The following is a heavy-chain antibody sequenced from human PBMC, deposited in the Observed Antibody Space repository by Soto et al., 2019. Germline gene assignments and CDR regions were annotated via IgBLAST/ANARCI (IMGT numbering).Heavy chain of an antibody. V-gene: IGHV3-23*01. Sequence: GGSLRLSCAASGFPFSHYAMSWVRQAPGKGLEWVSAISGSGNDASYADSVRGRFTISRDNSRDTLYLQMNSLRADDTAVYYCGKDNSYGYEALDYWGQGTLVTVSS. CDR2: ISGSGNDA. D-gene: IGHD5-18*01. CDR3: GKDNSYGYEALDY. J-gene: IGHJ4*02. CDR1: GFPFSHYA.